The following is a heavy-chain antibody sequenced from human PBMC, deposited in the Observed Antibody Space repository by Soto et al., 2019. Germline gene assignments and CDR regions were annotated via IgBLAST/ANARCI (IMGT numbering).Heavy chain of an antibody. J-gene: IGHJ4*02. CDR3: ARAIYSSGWYAGDY. CDR2: MNPNSGNT. CDR1: GYTFTSYD. V-gene: IGHV1-8*01. D-gene: IGHD6-19*01. Sequence: GASVKVSCKASGYTFTSYDINWVRQATGQGLEWMGWMNPNSGNTGYAQKLQGRVTMTRNTSISTAYMELRSLRSDDTAVYYCARAIYSSGWYAGDYWGQGTLVTVSS.